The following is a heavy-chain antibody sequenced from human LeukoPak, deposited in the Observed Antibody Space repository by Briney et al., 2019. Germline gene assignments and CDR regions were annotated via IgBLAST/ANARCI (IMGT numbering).Heavy chain of an antibody. CDR1: GYTFTSYG. V-gene: IGHV1-18*01. J-gene: IGHJ4*02. CDR2: NSAYNGNT. Sequence: ASVKVSCKASGYTFTSYGISWVRQAPGQGLEWMGWNSAYNGNTNYAQNFQDRVTMTTDTSTSTAYMELRNRRSDDTAVYYCTRYCSGGSCYDYWGQGTLVTVSS. D-gene: IGHD2-15*01. CDR3: TRYCSGGSCYDY.